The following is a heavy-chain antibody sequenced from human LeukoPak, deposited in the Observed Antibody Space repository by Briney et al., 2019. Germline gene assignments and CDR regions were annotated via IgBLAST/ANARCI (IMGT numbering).Heavy chain of an antibody. Sequence: GGPLRLFCAASGFTLSSYGIHWVRQAPGKGLEWVAVNWYCGSNKYYADSVKGRFTISRENCKITMYLQMNNLRAEDTAVYYCARSELDSSGYYYPYYYYGMDVWGQGTTVTVSS. J-gene: IGHJ6*02. CDR2: NWYCGSNK. CDR1: GFTLSSYG. D-gene: IGHD3-22*01. V-gene: IGHV3-33*08. CDR3: ARSELDSSGYYYPYYYYGMDV.